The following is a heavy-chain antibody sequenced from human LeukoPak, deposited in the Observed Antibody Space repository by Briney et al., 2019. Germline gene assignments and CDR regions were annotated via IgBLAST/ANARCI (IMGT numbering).Heavy chain of an antibody. V-gene: IGHV4-59*01. Sequence: SETLSLTCTVSGGSISSYYWSWIRQPPGKGLEWIGYIYYSGSTNYNPSLKSRVTISVDTSKNQFSLKLSSVTAADTAVYYCARDLNPWGQGTLVTVSS. CDR2: IYYSGST. CDR1: GGSISSYY. J-gene: IGHJ5*02. CDR3: ARDLNP.